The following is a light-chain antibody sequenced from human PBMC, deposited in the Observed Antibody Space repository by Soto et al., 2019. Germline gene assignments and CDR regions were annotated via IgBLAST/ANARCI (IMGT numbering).Light chain of an antibody. CDR3: QQYTTYPHT. CDR2: DAS. J-gene: IGKJ2*01. Sequence: DIQMTQSPSTLSASVGDRVTITCRASQSVTNWLAWYQQKPGKAPNLLIYDASRLQSGIPSRFSGSGSGTEFTLTISSLQPDDFETYYCQQYTTYPHTFCQGTKLEIK. V-gene: IGKV1-5*01. CDR1: QSVTNW.